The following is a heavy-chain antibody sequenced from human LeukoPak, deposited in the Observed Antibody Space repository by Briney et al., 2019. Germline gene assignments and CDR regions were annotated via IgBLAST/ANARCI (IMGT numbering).Heavy chain of an antibody. CDR2: IRSKAYGGTT. Sequence: GGSLGLSCTASGFTFGDYAMSWVRQAPGKGLEWVGFIRSKAYGGTTEYAASVKGRSTISRDDSKSIAYLQMNSLKTEDTAVYYCTAGVATVTFDYWGQGTLVTVSS. CDR1: GFTFGDYA. V-gene: IGHV3-49*04. J-gene: IGHJ4*02. CDR3: TAGVATVTFDY. D-gene: IGHD5-12*01.